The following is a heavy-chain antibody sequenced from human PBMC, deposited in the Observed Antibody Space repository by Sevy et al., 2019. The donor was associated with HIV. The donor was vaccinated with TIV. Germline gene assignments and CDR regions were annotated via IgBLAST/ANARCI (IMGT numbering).Heavy chain of an antibody. V-gene: IGHV4-31*03. CDR3: ARDGGITIFGGPEAFDI. CDR1: GGSISSGGYY. CDR2: IYYSGST. J-gene: IGHJ3*02. Sequence: SETLSLTCTVSGGSISSGGYYWSWIRQHPGKGLEWIGYIYYSGSTYYNPPLKSRVTISVDTSKNQFSLKLSSVTAADTAVYYCARDGGITIFGGPEAFDIWGQGTMVTVSS. D-gene: IGHD3-3*01.